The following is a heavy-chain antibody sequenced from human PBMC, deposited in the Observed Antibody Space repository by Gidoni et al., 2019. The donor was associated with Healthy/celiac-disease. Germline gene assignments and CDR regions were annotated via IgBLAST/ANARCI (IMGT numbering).Heavy chain of an antibody. D-gene: IGHD5-18*01. CDR3: ARVNVDTAIDFLSFLYSPKNNWFDP. CDR1: GGSISSYY. Sequence: QVQLQESGPGLVKPSETLSLTCTVPGGSISSYYWSRIRPPPGKGLEWIGYSYYSGSTNYNPTLKSRVTIAVDTSKNQFSLKLSSVTAADTAVYYCARVNVDTAIDFLSFLYSPKNNWFDPWGQGTLVTVSS. V-gene: IGHV4-59*01. J-gene: IGHJ5*02. CDR2: SYYSGST.